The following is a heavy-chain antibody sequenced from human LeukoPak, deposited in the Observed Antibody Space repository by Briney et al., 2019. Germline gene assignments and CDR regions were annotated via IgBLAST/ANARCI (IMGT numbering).Heavy chain of an antibody. Sequence: GGSLRLSCAASGFTFSSYSMNWVRQAPGKGLEWVSSISSSSSYIYYADSVKGRFTISRGNAKNSLYLQMNSLRAEDTAVYYCARDYDILTGYLNPALDYWGQGTLVTVSS. CDR1: GFTFSSYS. J-gene: IGHJ4*02. D-gene: IGHD3-9*01. CDR2: ISSSSSYI. V-gene: IGHV3-21*01. CDR3: ARDYDILTGYLNPALDY.